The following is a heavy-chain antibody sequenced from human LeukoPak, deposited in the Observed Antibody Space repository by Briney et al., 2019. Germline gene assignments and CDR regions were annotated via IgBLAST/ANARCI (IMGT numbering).Heavy chain of an antibody. Sequence: SETLSLTCAVYGGSFSGYYWSWIRQPPGKGLEWFGEINHSGSTNYNPPLKSRVTISVDTSKNQFSLKLSSVTAADTAVYYCARGRVRGVPWYYYGMDVWGQGTTVTVSS. CDR1: GGSFSGYY. D-gene: IGHD3-10*01. J-gene: IGHJ6*02. CDR2: INHSGST. V-gene: IGHV4-34*01. CDR3: ARGRVRGVPWYYYGMDV.